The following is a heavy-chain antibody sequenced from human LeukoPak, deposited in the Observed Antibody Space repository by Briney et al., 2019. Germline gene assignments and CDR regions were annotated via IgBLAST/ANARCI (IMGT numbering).Heavy chain of an antibody. D-gene: IGHD6-19*01. CDR1: GFTFNSDA. V-gene: IGHV3-23*01. CDR3: AKRAVAGTYYFDY. CDR2: ISASGASP. Sequence: GGSLRLSCAASGFTFNSDAMSWVRQAPGKGLEWVSIISASGASPYYADSVKGRFTISRDNSKNTLYLQMYRLRAEDTAVYYCAKRAVAGTYYFDYWGQGTLVTVSS. J-gene: IGHJ4*02.